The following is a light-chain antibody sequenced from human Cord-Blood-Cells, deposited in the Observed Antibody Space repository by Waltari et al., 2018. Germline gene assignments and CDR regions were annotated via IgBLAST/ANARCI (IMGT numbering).Light chain of an antibody. J-gene: IGKJ1*01. V-gene: IGKV3-20*01. CDR3: QQYGSSPPA. Sequence: DIVLTQSPGTLSLSPGERATLSCRASQSVSSSYLAWYQQKPGQAPRLLIYGASSRATGIPDRFSGSGSGTDFTLTISRLEPEDLAVDYWQQYGSSPPAFGQGTKVEIK. CDR1: QSVSSSY. CDR2: GAS.